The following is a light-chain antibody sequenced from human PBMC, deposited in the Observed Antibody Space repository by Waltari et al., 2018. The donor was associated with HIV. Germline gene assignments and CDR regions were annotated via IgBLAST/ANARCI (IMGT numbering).Light chain of an antibody. CDR2: SDY. V-gene: IGLV1-44*01. CDR3: AAWDDSLNGWV. CDR1: SSNVGSNS. J-gene: IGLJ3*02. Sequence: QSVVTQPPSASGTPGQRVTISCSGSSSNVGSNSVHWYQHLPGTSPKLLIYSDYQRPSGVPDRFSASKSGTSASLAIGGLQSDDEADYYCAAWDDSLNGWVFGGGTKVTVL.